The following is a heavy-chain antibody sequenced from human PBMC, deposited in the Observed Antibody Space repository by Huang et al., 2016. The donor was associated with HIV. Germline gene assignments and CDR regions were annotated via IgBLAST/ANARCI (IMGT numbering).Heavy chain of an antibody. Sequence: EVQLLASGGALIQSGGSLRLSCAASGFIFSSYAMSWVRQALGKGLEWVSAISGSGGSTYYADSVKGRFTISRDNSKKTLYLQMNSLRAEDTAVYYCAKGGRAYSGYDSDYWGQGTLVTVSS. CDR3: AKGGRAYSGYDSDY. CDR1: GFIFSSYA. CDR2: ISGSGGST. D-gene: IGHD5-12*01. V-gene: IGHV3-23*01. J-gene: IGHJ4*02.